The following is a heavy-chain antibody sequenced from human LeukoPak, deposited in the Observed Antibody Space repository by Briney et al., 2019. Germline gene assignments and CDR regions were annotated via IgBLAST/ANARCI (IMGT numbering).Heavy chain of an antibody. V-gene: IGHV1-69*13. CDR2: IIPIFGTA. CDR1: GGTFSSYA. D-gene: IGHD3-3*01. J-gene: IGHJ1*01. Sequence: SVKVSCKASGGTFSSYAISWVRQAPGQGPEWMGGIIPIFGTANYAQKFQGRVTITADESTSTAYMELSSLRSEDTAVYYCARDTQITIFGVVIIRYFQHWGQGTLVTVSS. CDR3: ARDTQITIFGVVIIRYFQH.